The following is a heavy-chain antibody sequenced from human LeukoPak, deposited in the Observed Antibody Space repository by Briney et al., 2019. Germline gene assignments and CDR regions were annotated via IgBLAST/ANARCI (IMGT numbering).Heavy chain of an antibody. CDR3: ARGEVEPAAH. Sequence: ALLLSCTVSGVSISSGGYYWSWIRQHPGKGRGWIGIMYYSGSTYYNPSLKSRLSISVDTSKNQFSLQLSSVTAADTAVYYLARGEVEPAAHWGQGTLVTVSS. V-gene: IGHV4-31*03. D-gene: IGHD2-2*01. CDR2: MYYSGST. CDR1: GVSISSGGYY. J-gene: IGHJ4*02.